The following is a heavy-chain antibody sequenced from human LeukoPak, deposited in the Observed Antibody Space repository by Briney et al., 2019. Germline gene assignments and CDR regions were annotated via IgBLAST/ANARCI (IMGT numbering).Heavy chain of an antibody. CDR2: IGDSGEIE. CDR1: GLILRGHA. V-gene: IGHV3-23*01. Sequence: PGGSLTLSCEASGLILRGHAMSWVRQAPGKGLEWVSGIGDSGEIERYADSVKGRFTISRDNFRNTVYLEMRSLRPEDTAVYYCAKGYSSGWTPFDYWGQGTRVTVSS. CDR3: AKGYSSGWTPFDY. D-gene: IGHD6-19*01. J-gene: IGHJ4*02.